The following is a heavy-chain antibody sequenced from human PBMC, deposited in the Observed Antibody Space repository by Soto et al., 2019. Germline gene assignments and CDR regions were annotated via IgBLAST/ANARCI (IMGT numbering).Heavy chain of an antibody. CDR2: INSDGSST. J-gene: IGHJ6*02. CDR3: ARDQILLYDSSGYRSYYYYGMDV. V-gene: IGHV3-74*01. Sequence: GGSLRLSCAASGFTFSSYWMHWVRQAPGKGLVWVSRINSDGSSTSYADSVKGRFTISRDNAKNTLYLQMNSLRAEDTAVYYCARDQILLYDSSGYRSYYYYGMDVWGQGTTVTVSS. CDR1: GFTFSSYW. D-gene: IGHD3-22*01.